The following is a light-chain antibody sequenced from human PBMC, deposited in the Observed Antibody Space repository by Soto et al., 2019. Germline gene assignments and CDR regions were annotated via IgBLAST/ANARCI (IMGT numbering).Light chain of an antibody. Sequence: QSALTQPASVSGSPGQSITISCTGTSSNIGSYNFVSWYQQRPGRAPKLMIFEATNRPSGVPPRFSGSKSGNTASLTISGLQAEDEADYYCCSYSGTSSWVFGGGTTLTVL. CDR1: SSNIGSYNF. CDR3: CSYSGTSSWV. J-gene: IGLJ3*02. V-gene: IGLV2-23*01. CDR2: EAT.